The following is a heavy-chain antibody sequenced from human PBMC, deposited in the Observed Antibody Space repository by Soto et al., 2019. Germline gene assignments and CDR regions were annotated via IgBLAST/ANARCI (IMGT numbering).Heavy chain of an antibody. CDR2: ISPGSRYP. V-gene: IGHV3-11*06. D-gene: IGHD2-15*01. CDR1: GFTCGDYY. CDR3: VRGGGGGLFDP. Sequence: GGALRRSCVDSGFTCGDYYMSWIRQAPGKGLEWLSYISPGSRYPAYADSVKGRFTISRDNAKRSLYLQMMSLTAEDTAIYYCVRGGGGGLFDPWGQGTMVTVSS. J-gene: IGHJ5*02.